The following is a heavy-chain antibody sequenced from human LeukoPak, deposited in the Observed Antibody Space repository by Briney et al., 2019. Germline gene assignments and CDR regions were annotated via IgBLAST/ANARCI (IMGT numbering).Heavy chain of an antibody. CDR2: IDANSGGA. D-gene: IGHD3/OR15-3a*01. CDR1: GFTFTGYY. V-gene: IGHV1-2*02. J-gene: IGHJ4*02. CDR3: ARDLFWTGYYYFDF. Sequence: GASVKVSCKASGFTFTGYYFHWMRQAPGQGLEWMGSIDANSGGAEYAQKFQGRVTITRDTSLSTAYMEVTSLTSDDTAVYYCARDLFWTGYYYFDFWGQGTLVTVSS.